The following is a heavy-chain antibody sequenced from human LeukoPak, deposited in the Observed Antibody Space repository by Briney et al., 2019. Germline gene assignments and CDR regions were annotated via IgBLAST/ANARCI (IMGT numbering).Heavy chain of an antibody. V-gene: IGHV3-21*01. CDR1: GSTFSSYV. CDR3: ARLGYCSGGSCSSFDY. D-gene: IGHD2-15*01. J-gene: IGHJ4*02. Sequence: GGSLRLSCAASGSTFSSYVMNWVRQAPGKGLEWVSSISSGSTYIYYADSAKGRFTITRDNAKNSLYLQMNSLRAEDTAVYYCARLGYCSGGSCSSFDYWGQGTLVTVSS. CDR2: ISSGSTYI.